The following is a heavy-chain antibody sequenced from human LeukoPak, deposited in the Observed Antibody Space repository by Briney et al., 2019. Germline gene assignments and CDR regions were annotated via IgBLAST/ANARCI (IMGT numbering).Heavy chain of an antibody. CDR2: ISAYNGNT. CDR3: ARAGNSGWSGFDY. V-gene: IGHV1-18*01. CDR1: GYTFTTYA. J-gene: IGHJ4*02. D-gene: IGHD6-19*01. Sequence: ASVNVSCKASGYTFTTYAISWVQQAPGQGLEWMGWISAYNGNTNYAQKLQGRVTMTTDTSTSTAYMELRSLRSDDTAVYYCARAGNSGWSGFDYWGQGTLVTVSS.